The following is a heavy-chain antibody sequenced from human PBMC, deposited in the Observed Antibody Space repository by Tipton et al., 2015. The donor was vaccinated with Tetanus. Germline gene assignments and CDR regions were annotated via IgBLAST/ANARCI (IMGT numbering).Heavy chain of an antibody. CDR2: VYYTGDT. CDR3: AGQRPGVIAFGP. J-gene: IGHJ5*02. V-gene: IGHV4-39*01. CDR1: GASIGDSSYY. Sequence: TLSLTCTVSGASIGDSSYYWGWIRQAPGRGLEWIGSVYYTGDTYYNPSLKSRVTVSVDTSKTQFSLNLNSVTAADTAVYSCAGQRPGVIAFGPWGQGTLVTVSS. D-gene: IGHD2-21*01.